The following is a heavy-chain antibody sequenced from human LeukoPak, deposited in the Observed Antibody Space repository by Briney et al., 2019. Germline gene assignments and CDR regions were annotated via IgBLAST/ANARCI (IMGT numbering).Heavy chain of an antibody. CDR3: ARSSSSFDFDY. V-gene: IGHV4-59*01. Sequence: SETLSLTCTVSGGSISSYYWSWIRQPPGKGLEWIGYIYYSGSTNYNPSLKSRVTISVDTSKNQFSLKLSSVTAADTAVYYCARSSSSFDFDYWGQRTQVTVSS. J-gene: IGHJ4*02. CDR2: IYYSGST. D-gene: IGHD6-6*01. CDR1: GGSISSYY.